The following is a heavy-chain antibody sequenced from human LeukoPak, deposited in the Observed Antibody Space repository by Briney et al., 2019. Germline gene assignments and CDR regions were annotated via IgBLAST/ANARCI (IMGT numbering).Heavy chain of an antibody. Sequence: PGGSLRLSCATSGFTFNSYAMSWVRQAPGKGLEWVSGISGSGGSTYYADSVKGRFTISRDNSKNTLYLQMNSLRAEDTAVYYCARDPTTVTMTAPFDYWGQGTLVTVSS. D-gene: IGHD4-17*01. CDR2: ISGSGGST. CDR1: GFTFNSYA. V-gene: IGHV3-23*01. CDR3: ARDPTTVTMTAPFDY. J-gene: IGHJ4*02.